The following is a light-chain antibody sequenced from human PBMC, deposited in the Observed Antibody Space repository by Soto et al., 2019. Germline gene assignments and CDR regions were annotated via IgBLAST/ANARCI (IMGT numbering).Light chain of an antibody. CDR3: QQRSKWPRP. J-gene: IGKJ1*01. V-gene: IGKV3-11*01. Sequence: EIVLTQSPAILSLSPGETATLSCRASQSVATYLAWYQHKPGQAPRLLIYDASTRITGVPARFSGSGSGTDFTLTISGLEPEDSAVYYCQQRSKWPRPFGQGTKVDIK. CDR2: DAS. CDR1: QSVATY.